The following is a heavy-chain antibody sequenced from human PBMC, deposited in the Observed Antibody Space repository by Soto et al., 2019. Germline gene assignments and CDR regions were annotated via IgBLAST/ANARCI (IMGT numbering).Heavy chain of an antibody. CDR2: IFSNDEK. CDR3: ARMLGYCTNGVCYTYYFDY. Sequence: SGPTLVNPTETLTLTCTVSGFSLSNARMGVSWIRQPPGKALEWLAHIFSNDEKSYSTSLKSRLTISKDTSKSQVVLTMTNMDPVDTATYYCARMLGYCTNGVCYTYYFDYWGQGTLVTVSS. J-gene: IGHJ4*02. D-gene: IGHD2-8*01. CDR1: GFSLSNARMG. V-gene: IGHV2-26*01.